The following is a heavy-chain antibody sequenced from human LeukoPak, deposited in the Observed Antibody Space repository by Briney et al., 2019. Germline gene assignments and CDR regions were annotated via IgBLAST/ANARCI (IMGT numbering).Heavy chain of an antibody. CDR1: GYMFTGYY. Sequence: ASVKVSCQASGYMFTGYYMHWVRQAPGEGLQWMGWIKPNSGGTNYAQKFQGRVTMTRDTSISTAYMELSRLRSDDTAVYYCARDWPARGYSYDYYFDYWGQGTLVTVSS. D-gene: IGHD5-18*01. V-gene: IGHV1-2*02. CDR3: ARDWPARGYSYDYYFDY. J-gene: IGHJ4*02. CDR2: IKPNSGGT.